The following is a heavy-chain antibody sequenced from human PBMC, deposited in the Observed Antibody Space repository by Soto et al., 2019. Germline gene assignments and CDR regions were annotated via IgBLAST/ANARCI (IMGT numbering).Heavy chain of an antibody. D-gene: IGHD6-19*01. Sequence: GASVKVSCKASGYTFTSYGISWVRQAPGQGLEWMGWISAYNGNTNYAQKLQGRVTITADELTSTAYMELSSLRSEDTAVYYCAMTEYSSGSDYWGQGTLVTVSS. CDR3: AMTEYSSGSDY. V-gene: IGHV1-18*04. J-gene: IGHJ4*02. CDR2: ISAYNGNT. CDR1: GYTFTSYG.